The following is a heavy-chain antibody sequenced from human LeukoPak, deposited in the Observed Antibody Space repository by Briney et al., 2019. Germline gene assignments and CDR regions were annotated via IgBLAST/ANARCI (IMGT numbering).Heavy chain of an antibody. CDR2: ISDSGNTI. J-gene: IGHJ4*02. CDR1: GFTFSDYY. V-gene: IGHV3-11*01. CDR3: AKRSTDY. Sequence: PGGSLRLSCAASGFTFSDYYMNWIRQAPGKGLEWVSYISDSGNTIKYADSVKGRLTISRDNAKNSLYLQMNSLRAEDTAVYYCAKRSTDYWGQGTLVTVSS.